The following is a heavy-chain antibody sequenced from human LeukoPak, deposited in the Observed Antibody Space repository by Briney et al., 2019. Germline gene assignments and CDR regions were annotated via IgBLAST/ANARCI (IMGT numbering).Heavy chain of an antibody. D-gene: IGHD6-19*01. J-gene: IGHJ5*02. Sequence: PSETLSLTCTVSGGSISTYYWSWSRQPPGKGLEWIGYMYRTGSTNYNPSLKSRVTITPDTSKNQFSLRLTSVTAADTAVYYCAREGTYGWYNWFDPWGQGTLVTGSS. V-gene: IGHV4-59*01. CDR2: MYRTGST. CDR1: GGSISTYY. CDR3: AREGTYGWYNWFDP.